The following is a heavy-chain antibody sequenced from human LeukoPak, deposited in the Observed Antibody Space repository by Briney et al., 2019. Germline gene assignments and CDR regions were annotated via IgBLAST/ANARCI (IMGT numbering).Heavy chain of an antibody. CDR3: AKDVPPCGGDCYPGLDY. D-gene: IGHD2-21*02. J-gene: IGHJ4*02. V-gene: IGHV3-30*04. CDR2: ISYDGSNK. CDR1: GFTFNNYA. Sequence: GGSLRLSCAASGFTFNNYAMHWVRQAPGKGLEWVAVISYDGSNKYYADSVKGRFTISRDNSKNTLYLQMNSLRAEDTAVYYCAKDVPPCGGDCYPGLDYWGQGTLVTVSS.